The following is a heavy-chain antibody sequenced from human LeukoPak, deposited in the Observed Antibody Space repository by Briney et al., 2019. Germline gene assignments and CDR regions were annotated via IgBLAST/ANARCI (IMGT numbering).Heavy chain of an antibody. V-gene: IGHV3-23*01. CDR1: GFTFSSYA. CDR3: AKDSRRGYSYGPAAY. Sequence: GGSLRLSCAASGFTFSSYAMSWVRQAPGKGLEWVSGISGSGGNTYYADSVKGRVTISRDNSKNTLYLQMNSLRAEDTAVYYCAKDSRRGYSYGPAAYWGQGTLVTVAS. J-gene: IGHJ4*02. D-gene: IGHD5-18*01. CDR2: ISGSGGNT.